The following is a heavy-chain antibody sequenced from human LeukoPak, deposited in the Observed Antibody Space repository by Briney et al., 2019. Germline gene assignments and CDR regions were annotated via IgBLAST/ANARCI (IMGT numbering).Heavy chain of an antibody. CDR1: GYTFTSYD. Sequence: ASVKVSCKASGYTFTSYDINWVRQATGQGLEWMGWMNPNSGNTGYAQKFQGRVTMTRNTSISTAYMELSSLRSEDTAVYYCAGGYSGSYHDAFDIWGQGTMVTVSS. J-gene: IGHJ3*02. CDR3: AGGYSGSYHDAFDI. V-gene: IGHV1-8*01. D-gene: IGHD1-26*01. CDR2: MNPNSGNT.